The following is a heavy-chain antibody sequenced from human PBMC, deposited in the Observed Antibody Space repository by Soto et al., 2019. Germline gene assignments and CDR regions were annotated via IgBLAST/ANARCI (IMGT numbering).Heavy chain of an antibody. D-gene: IGHD3-3*01. V-gene: IGHV4-34*01. Sequence: QVQLQQWGAGLLKPSETLSLTCAVYGGTFRGYYWSWVHQPQGKGLEWIGEINHSGSTDYNSSLKSRVTISIDTSKSQFSLNLSAVTAADTAVYYCARGRTYYDCWRVHYTVTNDAVDFWGQGTMVTVSS. CDR3: ARGRTYYDCWRVHYTVTNDAVDF. J-gene: IGHJ3*01. CDR2: INHSGST. CDR1: GGTFRGYY.